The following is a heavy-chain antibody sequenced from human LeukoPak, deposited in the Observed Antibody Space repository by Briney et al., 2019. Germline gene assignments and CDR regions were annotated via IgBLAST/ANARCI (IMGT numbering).Heavy chain of an antibody. CDR1: GYTFTGYY. D-gene: IGHD3-10*01. CDR2: IDPSGGGT. Sequence: ASVKVSCKASGYTFTGYYMHWVRQAPGQGLEWMGIIDPSGGGTSYAQKFQGRVTMTRDTSTSTVYMELSSLRSEDTAVYYCASLGSGSSPIIDFDYWGQGTLVTVSS. J-gene: IGHJ4*02. CDR3: ASLGSGSSPIIDFDY. V-gene: IGHV1-46*01.